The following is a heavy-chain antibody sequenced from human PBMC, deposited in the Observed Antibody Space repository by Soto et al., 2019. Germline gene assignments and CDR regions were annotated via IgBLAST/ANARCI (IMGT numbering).Heavy chain of an antibody. CDR1: GYSFTSYA. D-gene: IGHD5-12*01. CDR2: INGGNGDT. J-gene: IGHJ5*02. V-gene: IGHV1-3*01. CDR3: APAVIVAPVTLTGLDP. Sequence: ASVKVSCKASGYSFTSYAMHWVRQAPGQRLEWMGWINGGNGDTKYSQKFQGRVTITIDTSATTVYMELNNLKSEDTAVYYCAPAVIVAPVTLTGLDPWGKETLVTVHS.